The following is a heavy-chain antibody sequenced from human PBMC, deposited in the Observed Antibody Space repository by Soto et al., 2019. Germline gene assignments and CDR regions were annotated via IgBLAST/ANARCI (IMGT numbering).Heavy chain of an antibody. V-gene: IGHV1-69*01. J-gene: IGHJ6*02. D-gene: IGHD4-17*01. CDR1: GGTFSSYA. Sequence: QVQLVQSGAEVKKPGSSVKVSCKASGGTFSSYAINWVRQAPGQGLEWMGGIIPIFGAANYAQKFQGRVTTTADESTSTAYMELSSLRSEATAVYYCARVWHLFPDYSDCVLVTRSGYYAVDVWGQGTRVTVSS. CDR2: IIPIFGAA. CDR3: ARVWHLFPDYSDCVLVTRSGYYAVDV.